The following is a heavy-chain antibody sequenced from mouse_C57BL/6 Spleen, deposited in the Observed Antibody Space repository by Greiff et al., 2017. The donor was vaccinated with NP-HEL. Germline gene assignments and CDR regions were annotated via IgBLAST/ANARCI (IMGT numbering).Heavy chain of an antibody. J-gene: IGHJ4*01. CDR2: INPNNGGT. D-gene: IGHD1-1*01. Sequence: EVQLQQSGPELVKPGASVKISCKASGYTFTDYYMNWVKQSHGKSLEWIGDINPNNGGTSYNQKFKGKATLTVDKSSSTAYMELRSLTSEDSAVYYCARESTYGSRRGYAMDYWGQGTSVTVSS. V-gene: IGHV1-26*01. CDR3: ARESTYGSRRGYAMDY. CDR1: GYTFTDYY.